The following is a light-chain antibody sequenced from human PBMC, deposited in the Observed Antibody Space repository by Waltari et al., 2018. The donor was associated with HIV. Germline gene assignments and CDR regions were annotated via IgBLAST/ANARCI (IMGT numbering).Light chain of an antibody. J-gene: IGLJ3*02. CDR2: DDS. CDR1: NIGSDR. Sequence: SYVLTHPPSVSLAPGPTAPITWRVNNIGSDRVNWYQQKPGQAPVVVVYDDSDRPSGIPERFSGSNSGDTATLTISRVEAGDEADYYCQVWHRSSDHWVFGGGTKLTVL. V-gene: IGLV3-21*02. CDR3: QVWHRSSDHWV.